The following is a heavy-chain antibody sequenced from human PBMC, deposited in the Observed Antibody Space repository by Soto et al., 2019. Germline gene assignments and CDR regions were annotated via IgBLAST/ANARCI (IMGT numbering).Heavy chain of an antibody. CDR3: ARLKSTVIYHYYYMDV. D-gene: IGHD4-17*01. J-gene: IGHJ6*03. CDR1: GGSISNSIYY. V-gene: IGHV4-61*05. Sequence: SETLSLTCTVSGGSISNSIYYWAWLRQPPGKGLEWIGYIYYSGNSNYNPSIKSRVTISVDTSKNQFSLKLSSVTAADTAVYYCARLKSTVIYHYYYMDVWGKGTTVTVSS. CDR2: IYYSGNS.